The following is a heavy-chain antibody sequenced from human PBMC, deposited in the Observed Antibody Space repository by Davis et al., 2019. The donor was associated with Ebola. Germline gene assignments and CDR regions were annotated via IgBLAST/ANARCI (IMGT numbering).Heavy chain of an antibody. CDR2: INQNGLT. D-gene: IGHD2-15*01. V-gene: IGHV4-34*01. Sequence: MPSETLSLTCEVYGGSISGYYWNWIRQTPGKGLEWLGDINQNGLTNYNSSLKSRVTITVDPYKNQFSLRLTSVTAADTAVYHCARETQYCSGDRCTHLYGMGVWGQGTTVTASS. J-gene: IGHJ6*02. CDR1: GGSISGYY. CDR3: ARETQYCSGDRCTHLYGMGV.